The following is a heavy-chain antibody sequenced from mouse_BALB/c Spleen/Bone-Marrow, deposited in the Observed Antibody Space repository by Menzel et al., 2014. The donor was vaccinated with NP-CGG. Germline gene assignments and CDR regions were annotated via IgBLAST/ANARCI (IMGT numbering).Heavy chain of an antibody. CDR2: IWAGGST. D-gene: IGHD2-1*01. J-gene: IGHJ4*01. V-gene: IGHV2-9*02. Sequence: VQLVESGPGLVAPSQSLSITCTVSGFSLTSYGVHWVRQPPGKGLEWLGVIWAGGSTDYNSALMSRLSISKDSSKSQVFLKMNSLQTDDTAMYYCARDENYYGNYGTMDYWGQGTSVTVSS. CDR3: ARDENYYGNYGTMDY. CDR1: GFSLTSYG.